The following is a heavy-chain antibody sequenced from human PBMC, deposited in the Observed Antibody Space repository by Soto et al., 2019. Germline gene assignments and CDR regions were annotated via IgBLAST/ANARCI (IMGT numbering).Heavy chain of an antibody. CDR1: GFTFSSYG. J-gene: IGHJ6*02. CDR3: ARIYVYSSSSDYYYYYGMDV. Sequence: PGGSLRLSCAASGFTFSSYGMHWVRQAPGKGLEWVAVIWYDGSNIYYADSVKGRFTISRDNSKNTLYLQMNSLRAEDTAVYYCARIYVYSSSSDYYYYYGMDVWGQGTTVTVSS. D-gene: IGHD6-6*01. CDR2: IWYDGSNI. V-gene: IGHV3-33*08.